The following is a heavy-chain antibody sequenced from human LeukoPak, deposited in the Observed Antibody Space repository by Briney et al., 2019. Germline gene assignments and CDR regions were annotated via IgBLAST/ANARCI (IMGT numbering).Heavy chain of an antibody. CDR2: ISRSGSTR. J-gene: IGHJ3*02. V-gene: IGHV3-11*01. Sequence: PGGSLRLSCAASGFTFSDYYMSWIRKAPGKGLEWVSHISRSGSTRYYADSLKGRFTISRDNAKDSLYLQMNSLRAEDTAVYYCARTAYYYDSSGYDDAFDIWGQGTMVTVSS. CDR3: ARTAYYYDSSGYDDAFDI. CDR1: GFTFSDYY. D-gene: IGHD3-22*01.